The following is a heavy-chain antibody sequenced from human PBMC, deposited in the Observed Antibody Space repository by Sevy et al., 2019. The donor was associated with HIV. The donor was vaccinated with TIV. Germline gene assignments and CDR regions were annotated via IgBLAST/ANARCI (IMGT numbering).Heavy chain of an antibody. CDR3: ATLPDCSGGSCYLRPFDY. D-gene: IGHD2-15*01. Sequence: GESLKISCKGSGYSFTSYWISWVRQMPGKGLEWMGRIDPGDSYTNYSPSFQGHVTISADKSISTAYLQWSSLKASDTAMYYCATLPDCSGGSCYLRPFDYWGQGTLVTVSS. CDR1: GYSFTSYW. V-gene: IGHV5-10-1*01. J-gene: IGHJ4*02. CDR2: IDPGDSYT.